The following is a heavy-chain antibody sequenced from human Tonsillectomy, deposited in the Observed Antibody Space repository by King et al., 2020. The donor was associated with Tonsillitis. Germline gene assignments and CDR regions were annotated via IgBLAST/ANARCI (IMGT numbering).Heavy chain of an antibody. CDR1: GFTFRDYA. Sequence: VQLVESGGGLVQPGRSLKLSCTASGFTFRDYATSWFRQAPGKGLEWVAFLRGKAYGGTAQYAASVKDRFTVSRDDSNSIAYLQMNSLKGEDTAVYFCTCSGFWGGYYLDAFDVWGQGAMVIVSS. J-gene: IGHJ3*01. D-gene: IGHD3-3*01. V-gene: IGHV3-49*03. CDR3: TCSGFWGGYYLDAFDV. CDR2: LRGKAYGGTA.